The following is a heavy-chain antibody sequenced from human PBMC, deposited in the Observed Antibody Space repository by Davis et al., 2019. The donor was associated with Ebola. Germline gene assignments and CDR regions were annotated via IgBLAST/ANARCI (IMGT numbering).Heavy chain of an antibody. CDR3: AKDFWSAYNDAQSDLDH. D-gene: IGHD3-3*01. CDR2: IWYDGSNK. J-gene: IGHJ4*02. Sequence: GESLKISCAASGFTFSSYGMHWVRQAPGKGLEWVAVIWYDGSNKYYADSVKGRFTISRDNSKNTLYLQMNSLRAEDTAVYYCAKDFWSAYNDAQSDLDHWGQGILVTVSS. V-gene: IGHV3-33*06. CDR1: GFTFSSYG.